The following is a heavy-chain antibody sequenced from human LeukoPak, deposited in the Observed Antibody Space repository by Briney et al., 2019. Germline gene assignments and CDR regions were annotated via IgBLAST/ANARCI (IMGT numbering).Heavy chain of an antibody. V-gene: IGHV6-1*01. CDR2: TYYRSKWSS. Sequence: SQTLSLTCDISGDSVSSTSAAWNWIRQSPSRGLEWLGRTYYRSKWSSDYAISVKSRITIKPDTSKNQFSLQLNSVTPEDTAVYYCARDSTGGPLFDSWGQGTLVTVSS. D-gene: IGHD7-27*01. J-gene: IGHJ4*02. CDR1: GDSVSSTSAA. CDR3: ARDSTGGPLFDS.